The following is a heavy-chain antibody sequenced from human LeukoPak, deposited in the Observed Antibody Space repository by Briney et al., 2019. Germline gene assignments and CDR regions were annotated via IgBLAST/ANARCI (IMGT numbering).Heavy chain of an antibody. CDR2: INPSGGGT. V-gene: IGHV1-46*01. CDR1: GYTFTSYY. J-gene: IGHJ6*04. D-gene: IGHD3-10*01. Sequence: ASVKVSCKASGYTFTSYYMHWVRQAPGQGLEWMGIINPSGGGTSYAQKFQGRVTMTRDTSISTAYMELSRLRSDDTAVYYCARTMVRGVILSVWGKGTTVTVSS. CDR3: ARTMVRGVILSV.